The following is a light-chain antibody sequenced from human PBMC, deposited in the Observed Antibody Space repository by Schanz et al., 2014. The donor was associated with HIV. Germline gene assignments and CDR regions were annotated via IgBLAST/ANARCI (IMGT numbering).Light chain of an antibody. CDR2: NDN. Sequence: QSALTQPASVSGSPGQSITISCAGTSGDIGTFAAVSWYQQHPDRAPRLLIHNDNQRPSGVPDRFSGSKSGTSASLAISGLQSEDEADYYCAAWDVNLNGPVFGGGTKLTVL. V-gene: IGLV1-44*01. CDR1: SGDIGTFAA. J-gene: IGLJ2*01. CDR3: AAWDVNLNGPV.